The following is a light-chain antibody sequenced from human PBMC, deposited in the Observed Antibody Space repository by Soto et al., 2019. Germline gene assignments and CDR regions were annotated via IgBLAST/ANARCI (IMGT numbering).Light chain of an antibody. CDR1: QTISSW. CDR3: QQSYSTPPIT. V-gene: IGKV1-39*01. J-gene: IGKJ5*01. CDR2: AAS. Sequence: DIQMTHSPSTLSGSVGDRCTITCRSSQTISSWLAWYQQKPGRAPKVLIYAASSLQSGVPSRFSGSGSGTDFTLTISSLQPEDFATYYCQQSYSTPPITFGQGTRLEIK.